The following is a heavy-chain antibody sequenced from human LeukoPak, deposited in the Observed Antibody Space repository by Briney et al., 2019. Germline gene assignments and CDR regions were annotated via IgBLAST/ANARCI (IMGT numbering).Heavy chain of an antibody. D-gene: IGHD3-22*01. Sequence: GGSLRLSCAASRFTFSSYAMHWVRQAPGKGLEWVALISLDGSNKYYADSVKGRFTISRDNSKNTLYLQMNSLRAEDTAVYYCARSLDSPGYYPPSDYWGQGTLVTVSS. CDR3: ARSLDSPGYYPPSDY. J-gene: IGHJ4*02. CDR1: RFTFSSYA. CDR2: ISLDGSNK. V-gene: IGHV3-30-3*01.